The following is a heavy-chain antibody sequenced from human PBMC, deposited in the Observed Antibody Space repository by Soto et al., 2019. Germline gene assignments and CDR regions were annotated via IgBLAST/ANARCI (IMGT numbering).Heavy chain of an antibody. CDR3: ARDDIPGIAVATYGMDV. D-gene: IGHD6-19*01. Sequence: QVQLVESGGGVVQPGRSLRLSCVASGFIFSNFGMHWVRQAPGKGLEWVAVIWYDGSNEYYADSVKGRFTISKDNSKNTLYLQMNSLRAEDTAVYYCARDDIPGIAVATYGMDVWGQGTTVTVSS. V-gene: IGHV3-33*01. CDR2: IWYDGSNE. J-gene: IGHJ6*02. CDR1: GFIFSNFG.